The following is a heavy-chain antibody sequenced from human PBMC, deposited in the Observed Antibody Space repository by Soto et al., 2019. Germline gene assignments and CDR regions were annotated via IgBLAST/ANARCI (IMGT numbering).Heavy chain of an antibody. CDR3: AGGLDY. CDR1: GFTFSNYG. V-gene: IGHV3-23*01. Sequence: EVQLLESGGGLVQPGRSLRLSCAASGFTFSNYGMKWVRQAPGKGLEWVSGIDGTGGSTYYADSVKGRFTISRDNSKNTLYLQMNSLGAEDTAIYYCAGGLDYWGQGTLVTVSS. CDR2: IDGTGGST. J-gene: IGHJ4*02.